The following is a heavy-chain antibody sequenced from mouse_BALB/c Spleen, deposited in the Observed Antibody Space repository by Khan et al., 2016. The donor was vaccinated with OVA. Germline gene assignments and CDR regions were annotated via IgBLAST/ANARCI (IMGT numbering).Heavy chain of an antibody. J-gene: IGHJ4*01. CDR2: LWSDGST. V-gene: IGHV2-6-2*01. D-gene: IGHD6-1*01. CDR1: GFSLTSYA. Sequence: QVQLKESGPDLVAPSQSLSITCTVSGFSLTSYAIHWARQPPGKGLDWLVVLWSDGSTTYNSALKSRLSISKDNSKSQVFLKINSLRTEDTAMYYCARRQFPLSTDSWGKGTAVTVTS. CDR3: ARRQFPLSTDS.